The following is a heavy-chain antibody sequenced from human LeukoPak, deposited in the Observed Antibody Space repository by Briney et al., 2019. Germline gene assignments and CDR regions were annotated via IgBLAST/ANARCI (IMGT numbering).Heavy chain of an antibody. Sequence: GGSLRLSCAASGFTFSSYAMSWVRQAPWKGLEWVSITSGSGGSTYYADSVKGRFTISRDNSKNTLYLQMNSLRAEDTAVYYCAKGSATSSWYITTYFDYWGQGTLVTVSS. CDR3: AKGSATSSWYITTYFDY. V-gene: IGHV3-23*01. CDR1: GFTFSSYA. J-gene: IGHJ4*02. CDR2: TSGSGGST. D-gene: IGHD6-13*01.